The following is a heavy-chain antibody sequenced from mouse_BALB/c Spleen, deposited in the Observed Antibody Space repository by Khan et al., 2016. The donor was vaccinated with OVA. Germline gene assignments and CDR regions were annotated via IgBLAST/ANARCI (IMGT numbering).Heavy chain of an antibody. CDR3: AGWSCGFAY. CDR2: IYPGSGST. Sequence: LQQPGSELVRPGASVKLSCKASGYTFTSYWMHWVKQRPGQGLEWIGDIYPGSGSTNYDEKFKSKATLTVDTSSSTAYMQLSSLTSEDSAVXYWAGWSCGFAYWGQGTLVTVSA. J-gene: IGHJ3*01. CDR1: GYTFTSYW. V-gene: IGHV1S22*01.